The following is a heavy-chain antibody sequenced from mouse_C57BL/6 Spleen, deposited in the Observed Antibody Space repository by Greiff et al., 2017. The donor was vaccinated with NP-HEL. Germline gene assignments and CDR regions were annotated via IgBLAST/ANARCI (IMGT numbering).Heavy chain of an antibody. CDR1: GYSITSGYD. CDR2: ISYSGST. Sequence: EVQLQESGPGMVKPSQSLSLTCTVTGYSITSGYDWHWIRHFPGNKLEWMGYISYSGSTNYNPSLKSRISITHDTSKNHFFLKLNSVTTEDTATYYWARDNGSGGYWYFDVWGTGTTVTVSS. V-gene: IGHV3-1*01. D-gene: IGHD1-1*01. J-gene: IGHJ1*03. CDR3: ARDNGSGGYWYFDV.